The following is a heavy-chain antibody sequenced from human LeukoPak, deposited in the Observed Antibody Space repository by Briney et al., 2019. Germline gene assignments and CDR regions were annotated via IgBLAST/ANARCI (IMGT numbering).Heavy chain of an antibody. CDR3: ARDPYYGSGFDY. CDR1: GFTVSSNY. CDR2: IYSGGST. J-gene: IGHJ4*02. V-gene: IGHV3-66*01. D-gene: IGHD3-10*01. Sequence: GGSLRLSCAASGFTVSSNYMSWVRQAPGKGLEWVSVIYSGGSTYNADSVKGRFTISRDNSKNTLYLQMNSLRAEDTAVYYCARDPYYGSGFDYWGQGTLVTVSS.